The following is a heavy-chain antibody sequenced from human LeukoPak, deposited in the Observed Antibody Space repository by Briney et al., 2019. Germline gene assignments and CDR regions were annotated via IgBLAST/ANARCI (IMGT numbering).Heavy chain of an antibody. V-gene: IGHV3-23*01. D-gene: IGHD5-12*01. CDR3: AKRTDIVATTPYFDY. J-gene: IGHJ4*02. Sequence: PGGSLRLACAASGFTFSSYAMSWVRQAPGKGLEWVSAIIGSGGSTYYADSVKGRFTISRDNSKNTLYLQMNSLRAVDTAVYYCAKRTDIVATTPYFDYWGQGTPVTVSS. CDR1: GFTFSSYA. CDR2: IIGSGGST.